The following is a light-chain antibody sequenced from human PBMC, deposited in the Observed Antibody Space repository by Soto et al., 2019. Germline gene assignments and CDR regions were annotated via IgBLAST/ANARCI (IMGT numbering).Light chain of an antibody. CDR2: KAS. V-gene: IGKV1-5*03. CDR3: HQRQSWPRT. CDR1: QTISSW. Sequence: IQMTQYPSTLSGSVGDRVTITCRASQTISSWLAWYQQKPGKAPKLLIYKASTLKSGVPSRFSASGSGTDFTLTISDVQPEDFALYYCHQRQSWPRTFGQGTKVDI. J-gene: IGKJ1*01.